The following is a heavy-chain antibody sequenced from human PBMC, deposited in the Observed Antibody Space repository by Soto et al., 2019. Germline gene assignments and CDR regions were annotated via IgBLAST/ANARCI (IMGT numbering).Heavy chain of an antibody. D-gene: IGHD6-19*01. J-gene: IGHJ3*02. CDR3: ARSGYSSGWPPAFDI. Sequence: QVPLVQSGAEVKKPGASVKVSCKASGYTFTSYAMHWVRQAPGQRLEWMGWINAGNGNTKYSQKFQGRVTITRDTSASTAYMELSSLRSEDTAVYYCARSGYSSGWPPAFDIWGQGTMVTVSS. CDR1: GYTFTSYA. CDR2: INAGNGNT. V-gene: IGHV1-3*01.